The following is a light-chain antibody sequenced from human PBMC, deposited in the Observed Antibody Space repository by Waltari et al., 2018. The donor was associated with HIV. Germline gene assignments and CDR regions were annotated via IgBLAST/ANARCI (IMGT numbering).Light chain of an antibody. CDR2: VGTGGIVG. Sequence: QPVLTQPPSASASLGASVTLTCTLSSGYSNSNVDWYQHRPGKGPRFVMRVGTGGIVGSKGDGIPDRFSVLGSGLNRYLTIKNIQEEDESDYHCGADHGSGSNFVYVFGTGTKVTVL. CDR3: GADHGSGSNFVYV. V-gene: IGLV9-49*01. J-gene: IGLJ1*01. CDR1: SGYSNSN.